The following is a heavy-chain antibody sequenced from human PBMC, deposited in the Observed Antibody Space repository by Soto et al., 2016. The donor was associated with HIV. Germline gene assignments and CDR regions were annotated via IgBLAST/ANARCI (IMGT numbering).Heavy chain of an antibody. Sequence: VQLVESGGGVVQPGRSLRLSCAASGFTFSSYGMHWVRQAPGKGLEWVSVIWSDGSSQYYAHSVRGRFIISRDNSKNTLYLQMNNLRVEDTAVYYCARAYGGGNLVDYWGQGTLVTVS. D-gene: IGHD2-21*02. CDR3: ARAYGGGNLVDY. V-gene: IGHV3-33*01. CDR1: GFTFSSYG. J-gene: IGHJ4*02. CDR2: IWSDGSSQ.